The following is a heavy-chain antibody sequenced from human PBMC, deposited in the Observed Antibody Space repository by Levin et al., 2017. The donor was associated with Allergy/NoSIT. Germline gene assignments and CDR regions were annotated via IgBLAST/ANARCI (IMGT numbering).Heavy chain of an antibody. Sequence: RRSGPTLVKPTQTLTLTCTFSGFSLSTSGMCVSWIRQPPGKALEWLARIDWDDDKYYSTSLKTRLTISKDTSKNQVVLTMTNMDPVDTATYYCARISFDKGSWQPIDYWGQGTLVTVSS. V-gene: IGHV2-70*11. CDR2: IDWDDDK. D-gene: IGHD6-13*01. CDR3: ARISFDKGSWQPIDY. CDR1: GFSLSTSGMC. J-gene: IGHJ4*02.